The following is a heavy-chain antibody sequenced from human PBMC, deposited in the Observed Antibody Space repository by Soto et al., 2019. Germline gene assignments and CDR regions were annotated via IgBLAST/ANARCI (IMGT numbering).Heavy chain of an antibody. D-gene: IGHD2-21*01. CDR1: GVPFNSYC. J-gene: IGHJ4*02. CDR2: IKSTTDGGAT. Sequence: AGGSLSLSCAASGVPFNSYCMHWVRQAPGKGLEWVGRIKSTTDGGATDYAAPVKGRFTISRDDSKNTLFLQMNSLKTEDTAVYYCTTIVARDYWGQGTLVTVSS. V-gene: IGHV3-15*07. CDR3: TTIVARDY.